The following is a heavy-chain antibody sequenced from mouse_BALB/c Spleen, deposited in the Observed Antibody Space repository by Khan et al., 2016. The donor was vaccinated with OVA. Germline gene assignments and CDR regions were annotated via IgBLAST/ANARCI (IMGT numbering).Heavy chain of an antibody. J-gene: IGHJ2*01. V-gene: IGHV1-87*01. CDR3: ARRGEGNPLFFDY. CDR1: GYTFTSYW. Sequence: QVQLKQSGAELARPGASVKLSCKASGYTFTSYWMQWVKQRPGQGLEWIGAIYPGDGDTRYTQKFKGKATLTADKSSSTAYMQLRSLASEDSAVYYWARRGEGNPLFFDYWGQGTTLTVSS. CDR2: IYPGDGDT. D-gene: IGHD2-1*01.